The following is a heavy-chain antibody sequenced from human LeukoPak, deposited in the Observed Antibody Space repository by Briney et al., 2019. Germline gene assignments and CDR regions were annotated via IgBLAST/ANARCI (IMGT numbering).Heavy chain of an antibody. J-gene: IGHJ4*02. CDR3: ARDRPYFDY. CDR1: GFTFSSSA. Sequence: GGSLRLSCSAAGFTFSSSAMSWVRQAPGKGLAWVSAIGTSGDRTFYADSVKGRFTISRDNSKHTLYLQMNSLRAEDTAVYYCARDRPYFDYWGQGTLVTVSS. CDR2: IGTSGDRT. V-gene: IGHV3-23*01.